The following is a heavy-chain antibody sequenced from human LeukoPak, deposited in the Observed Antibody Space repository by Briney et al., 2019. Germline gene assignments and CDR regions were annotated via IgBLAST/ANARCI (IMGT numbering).Heavy chain of an antibody. CDR1: GFTFSSYW. CDR2: IRQDGSEK. V-gene: IGHV3-7*01. J-gene: IGHJ6*03. Sequence: GGSLRLSCAASGFTFSSYWMSWVRQAPGKGLEWVAHIRQDGSEKYYVDSVRGRFTISRDNAKNSLYLQMNSLSAEDTAVYYCARSVEAGYMDVWGKGTTVTISS. CDR3: ARSVEAGYMDV. D-gene: IGHD3-10*01.